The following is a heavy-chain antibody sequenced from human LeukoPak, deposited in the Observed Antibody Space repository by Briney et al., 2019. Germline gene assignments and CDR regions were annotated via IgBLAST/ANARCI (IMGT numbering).Heavy chain of an antibody. Sequence: SQTLSLTCAVSGGSISSGGYSWSWIRQPPGKGLEWIGYIYHSGSTYYNPSLKSRVTISVDRSENQFSLKLSSVTAADTAVYYCARDQGGYYDPAXAFDIWGQGTMVTVS. D-gene: IGHD3-22*01. CDR2: IYHSGST. CDR1: GGSISSGGYS. J-gene: IGHJ3*02. CDR3: ARDQGGYYDPAXAFDI. V-gene: IGHV4-30-2*01.